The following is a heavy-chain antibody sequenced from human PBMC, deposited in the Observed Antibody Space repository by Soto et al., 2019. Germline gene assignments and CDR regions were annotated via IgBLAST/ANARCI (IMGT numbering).Heavy chain of an antibody. CDR1: GGSISSGDYY. Sequence: SETLSLTCTVSGGSISSGDYYWSWIRQPPGKGLEWIGYIYYSGSTYYNPSLKSRVTISVDTSKNQFSLKLSSVTAADTAVYYCARGEYQRGGFDYWGQGTLVTVSS. CDR3: ARGEYQRGGFDY. V-gene: IGHV4-30-4*01. CDR2: IYYSGST. J-gene: IGHJ4*02. D-gene: IGHD2-2*01.